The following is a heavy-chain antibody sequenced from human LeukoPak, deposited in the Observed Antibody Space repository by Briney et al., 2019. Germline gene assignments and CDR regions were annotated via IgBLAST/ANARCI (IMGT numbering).Heavy chain of an antibody. CDR3: ARINYPGGSGSYGGTNWFDP. CDR1: GYTFTSYG. D-gene: IGHD3-10*01. V-gene: IGHV1-18*01. J-gene: IGHJ5*02. CDR2: ISGYNGNT. Sequence: ASVKVSCKASGYTFTSYGISWVRQAPGQGLEWMGWISGYNGNTDYAQKLQGRVTMTTDTSTSTAYMELTSLRSDDTAVYYCARINYPGGSGSYGGTNWFDPWGQGTLVTVSS.